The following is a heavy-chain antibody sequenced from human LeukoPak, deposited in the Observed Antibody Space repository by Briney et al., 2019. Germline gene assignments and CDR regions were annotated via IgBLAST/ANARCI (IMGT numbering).Heavy chain of an antibody. V-gene: IGHV3-30*18. Sequence: PGGSLRLSCAASGFTFSSYGVHWVRQAPGKGLEWVAVISHDGSNSYYADSVKGRFTISRDNSKNTLYLQMNSLRAEDTAVYYCAKTHYYDSSGVPGDYWGQGTLVTVSS. CDR1: GFTFSSYG. D-gene: IGHD3-22*01. CDR2: ISHDGSNS. CDR3: AKTHYYDSSGVPGDY. J-gene: IGHJ4*02.